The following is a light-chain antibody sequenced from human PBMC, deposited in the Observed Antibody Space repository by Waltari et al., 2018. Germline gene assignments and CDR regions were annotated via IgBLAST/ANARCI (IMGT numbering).Light chain of an antibody. CDR1: SSDVGAYNS. CDR3: SSYISSSTLEL. J-gene: IGLJ2*01. CDR2: DVS. V-gene: IGLV2-14*03. Sequence: QSALTQPASVSGSPGQSITISCTGPSSDVGAYNSVSWYQQHPGKAPKLMIFDVSNRPSGVSNRFSGSKSGNTASLTISGLQAEDEADYYCSSYISSSTLELFGGGTSLTVL.